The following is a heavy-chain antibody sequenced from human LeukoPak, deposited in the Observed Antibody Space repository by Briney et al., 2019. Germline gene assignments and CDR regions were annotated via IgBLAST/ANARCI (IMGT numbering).Heavy chain of an antibody. CDR2: IIPIFGTA. CDR1: GGTFSSYA. V-gene: IGHV1-69*13. D-gene: IGHD3-10*01. Sequence: SVKVSCKASGGTFSSYAISWVRQAPGQGLEWMGGIIPIFGTANYAQKFQGRVTITADESTSTAYTELSSLRSEDTAVYYCARAMVRGVRPPYYYYYTDVWGKGTTVTVSS. CDR3: ARAMVRGVRPPYYYYYTDV. J-gene: IGHJ6*03.